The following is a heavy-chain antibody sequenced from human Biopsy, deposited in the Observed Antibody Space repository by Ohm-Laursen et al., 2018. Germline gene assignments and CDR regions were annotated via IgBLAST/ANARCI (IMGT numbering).Heavy chain of an antibody. Sequence: ASVKVSCKASGYTFISYGISWVRQAPGQGLEWMGWINPYNDDTHYAQKVQGRVTMTTDTSTNTAYMELRSLRSDDTAIYYCARGPHSGSHSCFDYWGRGTLVTVSS. CDR3: ARGPHSGSHSCFDY. D-gene: IGHD1-26*01. V-gene: IGHV1-18*01. CDR2: INPYNDDT. J-gene: IGHJ4*02. CDR1: GYTFISYG.